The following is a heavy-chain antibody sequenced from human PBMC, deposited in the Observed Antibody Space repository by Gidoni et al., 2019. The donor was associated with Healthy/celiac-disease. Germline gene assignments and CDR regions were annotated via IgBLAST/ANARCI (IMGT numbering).Heavy chain of an antibody. CDR1: GFTFRSYA. D-gene: IGHD2-2*02. CDR2: ISGSGGST. J-gene: IGHJ4*02. V-gene: IGHV3-23*01. CDR3: AKDYGLVYCSSTSCYMNDGQLGAFDY. Sequence: EVQLLESGGGLVQPGGSLRLSCAASGFTFRSYAMRWVRQAPGKGLEWVSAISGSGGSTYYADSVKGRFTISRDNSKNTLYLQMNSLRAEDTAVYYCAKDYGLVYCSSTSCYMNDGQLGAFDYWGQGTLVTVSS.